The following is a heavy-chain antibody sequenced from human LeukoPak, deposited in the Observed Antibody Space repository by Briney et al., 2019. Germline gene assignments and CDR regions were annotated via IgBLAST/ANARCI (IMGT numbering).Heavy chain of an antibody. Sequence: GGSLRLSCAASGFTFGNFWLSWVRQAPGKGLEWVANIKQDGSEKYYVDSVEGRFTISRDNSKNSLYLQMNSLRAEDTAVYYCARGSFTVFRVVDAFDIWGQGTMVTVSS. J-gene: IGHJ3*02. V-gene: IGHV3-7*01. CDR2: IKQDGSEK. D-gene: IGHD3-3*01. CDR1: GFTFGNFW. CDR3: ARGSFTVFRVVDAFDI.